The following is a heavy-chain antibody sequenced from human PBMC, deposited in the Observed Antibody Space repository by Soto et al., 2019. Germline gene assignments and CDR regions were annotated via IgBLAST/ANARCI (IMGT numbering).Heavy chain of an antibody. CDR3: ARLRGYVVRFDY. CDR1: GYTFTIYG. V-gene: IGHV1-18*01. J-gene: IGHJ4*02. Sequence: ASVKVSCTDSGYTFTIYGISWVRQAPGQGLEWMGWISAYNGNTNYAQKLQGRVTMTTDTSTSTAYMELRSLRSDDTAVYYCARLRGYVVRFDYWGQGTLVTVSS. D-gene: IGHD3-10*01. CDR2: ISAYNGNT.